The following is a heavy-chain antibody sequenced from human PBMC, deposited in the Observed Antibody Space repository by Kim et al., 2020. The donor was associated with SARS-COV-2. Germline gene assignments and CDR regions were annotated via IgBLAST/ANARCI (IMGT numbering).Heavy chain of an antibody. CDR1: GGSIPENY. J-gene: IGHJ6*02. CDR3: ARATLRSFNAYYGMDV. CDR2: IHHSGST. V-gene: IGHV4-34*01. D-gene: IGHD3-3*01. Sequence: SETLSLTCAVYGGSIPENYWTWIRQPPGKGLEWIGEIHHSGSTNYNPSLRSRVTILIDTSKKQYSLNLSSVTAADTAVYYYARATLRSFNAYYGMDVWG.